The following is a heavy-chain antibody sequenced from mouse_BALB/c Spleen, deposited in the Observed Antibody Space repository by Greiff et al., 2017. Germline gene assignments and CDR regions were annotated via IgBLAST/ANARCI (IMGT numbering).Heavy chain of an antibody. CDR2: IWAGGST. Sequence: QVQLQQSGPGLVAPSQSLSITCTVSGFSLTSYGVSWVRQPPGKGLEWLGVIWAGGSTNYNSDLMSRLSISKDNSKSQVFLKMNSLQTDDTAMYYCARDGDYDGVNFDYWGQGTTLTVSS. J-gene: IGHJ2*01. CDR1: GFSLTSYG. D-gene: IGHD2-4*01. V-gene: IGHV2-9*02. CDR3: ARDGDYDGVNFDY.